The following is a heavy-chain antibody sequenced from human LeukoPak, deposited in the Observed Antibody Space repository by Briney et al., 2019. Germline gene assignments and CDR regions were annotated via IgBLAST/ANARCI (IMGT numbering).Heavy chain of an antibody. J-gene: IGHJ4*02. CDR3: ARESYSSSWYYFDY. CDR2: ISYDGSNK. V-gene: IGHV3-30*04. CDR1: GFTFSSYA. D-gene: IGHD6-13*01. Sequence: GRSLRLSCAASGFTFSSYAMHWVRQAPGKGLEWVAVISYDGSNKYYADSVKGRFTISRDNSKNTLYLQMNSLRAEDTAVYYCARESYSSSWYYFDYWGQGTLVIVSS.